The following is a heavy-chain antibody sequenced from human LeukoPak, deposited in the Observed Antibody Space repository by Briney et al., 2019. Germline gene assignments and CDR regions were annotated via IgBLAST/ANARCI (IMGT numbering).Heavy chain of an antibody. D-gene: IGHD4-17*01. Sequence: GGSLRLSCAASGFTFSRYGMHWVRQAPGKGLEWVAFIRYDGSNKYYADSLRGRFTISRDNSKNTLSLQMNSLRAEDTAVYYCAKEPLTLYGEYGYYSYMDVWGKGTTVTIAS. CDR2: IRYDGSNK. CDR1: GFTFSRYG. CDR3: AKEPLTLYGEYGYYSYMDV. J-gene: IGHJ6*03. V-gene: IGHV3-30*02.